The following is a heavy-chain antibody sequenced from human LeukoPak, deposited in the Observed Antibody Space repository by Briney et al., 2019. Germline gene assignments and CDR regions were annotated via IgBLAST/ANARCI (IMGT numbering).Heavy chain of an antibody. V-gene: IGHV4-31*03. D-gene: IGHD5-18*01. CDR1: GGSISSGGYY. J-gene: IGHJ4*02. CDR2: IYYSGST. Sequence: SETLSLTCTVSGGSISSGGYYWSWIRQHPGKGLEWIGYIYYSGSTYYNPSLKSRVTISVDTSKNQFSLKLSSVTAADTAVYYCARSIQLWSYFDYWGQGTLVTVSS. CDR3: ARSIQLWSYFDY.